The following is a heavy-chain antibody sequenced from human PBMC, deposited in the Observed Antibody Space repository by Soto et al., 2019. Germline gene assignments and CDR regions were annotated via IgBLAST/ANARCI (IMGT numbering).Heavy chain of an antibody. D-gene: IGHD6-6*01. V-gene: IGHV1-18*04. CDR1: GYTFTSYG. CDR3: ARGSSSSGFFDY. J-gene: IGHJ4*02. CDR2: ISGYNGNT. Sequence: ASVKVSCKASGYTFTSYGISWVRQAPGQGLEWMGWISGYNGNTKYAQKVQGRVTLTTDTSTSTAYMELRSLRSDDTAVYYCARGSSSSGFFDYWGQGTLVTVSS.